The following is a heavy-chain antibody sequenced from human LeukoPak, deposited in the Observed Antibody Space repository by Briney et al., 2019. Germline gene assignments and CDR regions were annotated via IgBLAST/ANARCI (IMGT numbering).Heavy chain of an antibody. CDR3: AKDREDDDYVWGSYRQYYFDY. Sequence: SGGSLRLSCAASGFTFDDYGMSWVRQAPGKGLEWVSGINWNGGSTGYADSVKGRFTISRDNAKNSLYLQMNSLRAEDTALYYCAKDREDDDYVWGSYRQYYFDYWGQGTLVTVSS. D-gene: IGHD3-16*02. V-gene: IGHV3-20*04. CDR1: GFTFDDYG. J-gene: IGHJ4*02. CDR2: INWNGGST.